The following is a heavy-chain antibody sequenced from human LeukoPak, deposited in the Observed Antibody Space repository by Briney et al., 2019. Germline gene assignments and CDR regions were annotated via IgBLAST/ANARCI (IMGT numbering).Heavy chain of an antibody. V-gene: IGHV4-59*08. CDR1: GGSIRGYF. Sequence: SETLSLTCTVSGGSIRGYFWTWIRQPPGKGLEWIGYIYYSGSTNYNPSLKSRVTIAVDTSRNQFSLKLSSVTAADSAVYYCARRTTSTAHFDYWGQGILVTVSS. CDR2: IYYSGST. D-gene: IGHD1-1*01. CDR3: ARRTTSTAHFDY. J-gene: IGHJ4*02.